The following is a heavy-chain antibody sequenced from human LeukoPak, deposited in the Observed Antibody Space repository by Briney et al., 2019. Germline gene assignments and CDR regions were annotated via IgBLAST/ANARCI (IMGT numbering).Heavy chain of an antibody. V-gene: IGHV1-69*13. CDR2: IIPIFGTA. J-gene: IGHJ4*02. D-gene: IGHD5-24*01. CDR3: ASQPRDGYNLLDYYFDY. Sequence: SVKVSCKASGGTFSSYAISWVRQAPGQGLEWMGGIIPIFGTANYAQKFQGRVTITADESTSTAYMELSSLRSEDTAVYYCASQPRDGYNLLDYYFDYWGQGTLVTVSS. CDR1: GGTFSSYA.